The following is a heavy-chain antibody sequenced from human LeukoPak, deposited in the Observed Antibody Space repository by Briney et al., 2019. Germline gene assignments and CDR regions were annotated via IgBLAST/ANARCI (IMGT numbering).Heavy chain of an antibody. J-gene: IGHJ3*02. CDR1: GYTFTSYA. D-gene: IGHD3-22*01. CDR2: INTNTGNP. V-gene: IGHV7-4-1*02. CDR3: ASSYYYDSSGYFAFDI. Sequence: VASVKVSCKASGYTFTSYAMNWVRQAPGQGLEWMGWINTNTGNPTYAQGFTGRFVFSLDTSVSTAYLQISSLKAEDTAVYYCASSYYYDSSGYFAFDIWGQGTMVTVSS.